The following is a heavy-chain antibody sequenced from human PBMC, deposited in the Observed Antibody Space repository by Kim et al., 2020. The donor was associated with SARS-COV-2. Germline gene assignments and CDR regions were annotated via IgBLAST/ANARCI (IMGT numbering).Heavy chain of an antibody. Sequence: GGSLRLSCAASGFTFNKYVMSLVRQAPGKGLAWVSTINSGGSSTFYADSVKGRFTVSRYNSNNTLYLQVSSLRAEETAIYYCAIDSDGSGNYPYWGQGTPITVSS. CDR3: AIDSDGSGNYPY. CDR1: GFTFNKYV. D-gene: IGHD3-10*01. J-gene: IGHJ4*02. CDR2: INSGGSST. V-gene: IGHV3-23*01.